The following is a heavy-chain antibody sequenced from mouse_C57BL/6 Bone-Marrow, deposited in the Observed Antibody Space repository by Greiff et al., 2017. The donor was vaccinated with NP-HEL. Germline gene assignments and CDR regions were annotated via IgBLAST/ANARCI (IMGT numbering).Heavy chain of an antibody. CDR2: IRNKANGYTT. CDR1: GFTFTDYY. CDR3: AAGLRVAY. D-gene: IGHD2-4*01. Sequence: EVKLMESGGGLVQPGGSLSLSCAASGFTFTDYYMSWVRQPPGKALEWLGFIRNKANGYTTEYSASVKGRFTISRDNSQSILYLQMNALRAEDSATYYCAAGLRVAYWGQGTLVTVSA. J-gene: IGHJ3*01. V-gene: IGHV7-3*01.